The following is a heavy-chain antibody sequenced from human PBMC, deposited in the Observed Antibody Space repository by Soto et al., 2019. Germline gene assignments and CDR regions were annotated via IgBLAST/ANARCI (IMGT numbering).Heavy chain of an antibody. CDR1: GYTFTGYY. Sequence: QVQLVQSGAEVKKPGASVKVSCKASGYTFTGYYMHWVRQAPGQGLEWMGWINPNSGGTNDAQKFQGWVTMTRDTSISTAYMELSRLRSDDTAVYYCARVVPNYEWNRGAFDIWGQGTMVTVSS. V-gene: IGHV1-2*04. J-gene: IGHJ3*02. CDR3: ARVVPNYEWNRGAFDI. CDR2: INPNSGGT. D-gene: IGHD3-3*01.